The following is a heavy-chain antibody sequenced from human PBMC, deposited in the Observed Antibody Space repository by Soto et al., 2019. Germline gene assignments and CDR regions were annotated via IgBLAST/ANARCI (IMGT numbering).Heavy chain of an antibody. J-gene: IGHJ4*02. CDR3: ARGSPRNTDFDY. CDR1: GFTFSSYG. D-gene: IGHD1-1*01. Sequence: GGSLRLSCAASGFTFSSYGMHWVRQAPGKGLEWVAVIWYDGSNKYYADSVKGRFTISRDNSKNTLYLQMNSLRAEDTAAYYCARGSPRNTDFDYWGQGTLVTVSS. CDR2: IWYDGSNK. V-gene: IGHV3-33*01.